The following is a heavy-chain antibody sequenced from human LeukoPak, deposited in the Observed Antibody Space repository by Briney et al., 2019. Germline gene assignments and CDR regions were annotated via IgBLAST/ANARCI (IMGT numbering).Heavy chain of an antibody. D-gene: IGHD2-15*01. CDR2: VYYGGDT. CDR3: ASPGYCSGSICYSGYFQH. CDR1: GFTVSTNY. Sequence: GSLRLSCAASGFTVSTNYMNWVRQAPGKGLEWVSVVYYGGDTYYSDSVRGRFTISRDTSKNTLYLQMNSLRAEDTAVYYCASPGYCSGSICYSGYFQHWGQGTLVTVSS. V-gene: IGHV3-53*01. J-gene: IGHJ1*01.